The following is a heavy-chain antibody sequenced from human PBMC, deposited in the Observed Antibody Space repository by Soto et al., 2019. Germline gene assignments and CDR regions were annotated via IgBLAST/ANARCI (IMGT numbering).Heavy chain of an antibody. CDR3: AKEATNDQWELLHFDS. D-gene: IGHD1-26*01. CDR1: VFSFIDHY. Sequence: GWSLRLSCASSVFSFIDHYMEWVRQAPGKGLEWLGRIRNKANGYTTEYAASVRGRISISRDDSKNSLFLQVTNLKIEDTAVYFCAKEATNDQWELLHFDSWGQGNLVTVSS. J-gene: IGHJ4*02. V-gene: IGHV3-72*01. CDR2: IRNKANGYTT.